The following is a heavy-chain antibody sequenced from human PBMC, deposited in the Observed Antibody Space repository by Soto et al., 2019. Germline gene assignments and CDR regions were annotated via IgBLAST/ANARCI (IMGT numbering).Heavy chain of an antibody. CDR3: ARDFSSSYCSGGSCYSNHDAFDI. J-gene: IGHJ3*02. CDR1: GGSISSGDYY. CDR2: IYYSGST. V-gene: IGHV4-30-4*01. D-gene: IGHD2-15*01. Sequence: SETLSLTCTVSGGSISSGDYYWSWIRQPPGKGLEWIGYIYYSGSTYYNPSLKSRVTISVDTSKNQFSLKLSSVTAADTAVYYCARDFSSSYCSGGSCYSNHDAFDIWGQGTMVTVSS.